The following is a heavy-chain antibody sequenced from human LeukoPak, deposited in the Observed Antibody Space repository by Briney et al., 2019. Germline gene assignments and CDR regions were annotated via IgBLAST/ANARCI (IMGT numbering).Heavy chain of an antibody. Sequence: SETLSLTCAVSGGSISSSNWWSWVRQPPGKGLGWIGEIYHSGSTNYNPSLKSRVTISVDKSKNQFSLKLSSVTAADTAVYYCARDLGSGWTEGYNWFDPWGQGTLVTVSS. J-gene: IGHJ5*02. CDR1: GGSISSSNW. CDR3: ARDLGSGWTEGYNWFDP. V-gene: IGHV4-4*02. CDR2: IYHSGST. D-gene: IGHD6-19*01.